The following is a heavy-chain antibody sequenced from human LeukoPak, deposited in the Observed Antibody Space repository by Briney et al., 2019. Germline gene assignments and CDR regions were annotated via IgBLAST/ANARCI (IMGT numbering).Heavy chain of an antibody. V-gene: IGHV3-30*02. J-gene: IGHJ4*02. D-gene: IGHD3-10*01. CDR3: AKDGLAMLQGVIIGHNFYFHS. CDR1: GFTLSTSG. Sequence: GGSLRLSCAASGFTLSTSGMHWVRQAPGKGLEWVAFIHHDESNKYYQDSVKGRFTISRDNSKNTLYLHMNSLRPEDTAVYYCAKDGLAMLQGVIIGHNFYFHSWGQGSLVTVAS. CDR2: IHHDESNK.